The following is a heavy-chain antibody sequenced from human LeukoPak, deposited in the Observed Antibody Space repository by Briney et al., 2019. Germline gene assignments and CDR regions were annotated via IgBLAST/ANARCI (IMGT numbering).Heavy chain of an antibody. D-gene: IGHD5-18*01. CDR2: ISGSGGST. Sequence: GGSLRLSCAASGFTFSSYAMSWVRQAPGKGLEWVSAISGSGGSTYYAGSVKGRFTISRDNAKNSLYMQMNSLRAEDTAVYYCARDTGERGYSYGLSDYWGQGTLVTVSS. CDR3: ARDTGERGYSYGLSDY. J-gene: IGHJ4*02. V-gene: IGHV3-23*01. CDR1: GFTFSSYA.